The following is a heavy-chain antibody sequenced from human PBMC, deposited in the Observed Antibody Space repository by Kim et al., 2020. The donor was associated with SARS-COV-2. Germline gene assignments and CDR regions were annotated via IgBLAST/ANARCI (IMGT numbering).Heavy chain of an antibody. J-gene: IGHJ5*02. D-gene: IGHD2-21*02. CDR1: EYSFTDYY. CDR3: AKGGLNSGGDSFQGWAS. V-gene: IGHV1-2*02. Sequence: ASVKVSCKASEYSFTDYYMHWMRQAPGQGLEWMGWINPKTGDTRYAQKFQGRVTMTRDTSISTAFMDLSRLRSDDTAVYYCAKGGLNSGGDSFQGWASWGQGTLVTVSS. CDR2: INPKTGDT.